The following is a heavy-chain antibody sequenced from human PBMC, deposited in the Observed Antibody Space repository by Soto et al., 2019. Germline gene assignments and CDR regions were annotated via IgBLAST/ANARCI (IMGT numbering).Heavy chain of an antibody. V-gene: IGHV3-23*01. Sequence: EVQLLESGGGLVQPGGSLRLSCAASGFTFSSYAMRWVRQAPGKGLEWVSAISGSGGSTYYADSVKGRFTISRDNSKNTLYLQMTSLRAEDTAVYYCARRGSGSHYAYWGQGTLVTVSS. CDR2: ISGSGGST. CDR3: ARRGSGSHYAY. D-gene: IGHD1-26*01. J-gene: IGHJ4*02. CDR1: GFTFSSYA.